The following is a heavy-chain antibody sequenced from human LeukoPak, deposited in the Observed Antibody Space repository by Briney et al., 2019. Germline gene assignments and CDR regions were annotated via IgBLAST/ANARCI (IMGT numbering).Heavy chain of an antibody. J-gene: IGHJ4*02. D-gene: IGHD3-22*01. CDR1: GFTFTTSG. Sequence: GGSLRLSCAGSGFTFTTSGMSWVRHAPGKGLEGVSAISGSVYTYYADSVKGRFTISRDNSNNTLYVQMNGPRGEDTAVYYCAKLAYDSSGSTYWGQGTLVTVSS. CDR3: AKLAYDSSGSTY. CDR2: ISGSVYT. V-gene: IGHV3-23*01.